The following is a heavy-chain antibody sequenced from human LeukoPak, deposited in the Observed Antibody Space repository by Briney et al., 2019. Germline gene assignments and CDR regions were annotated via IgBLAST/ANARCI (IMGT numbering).Heavy chain of an antibody. J-gene: IGHJ4*02. Sequence: GRSLRLSCAASGFTFSSYAMHWVRQAPGKGLEWVAVISYDGSNKYYADSVKGRLTISRDNSKNTLYLQMNSLRAEDTAVYYCAREGRRVRGVMDYWGQGTLVTVSS. V-gene: IGHV3-30-3*01. CDR3: AREGRRVRGVMDY. CDR1: GFTFSSYA. CDR2: ISYDGSNK. D-gene: IGHD3-10*01.